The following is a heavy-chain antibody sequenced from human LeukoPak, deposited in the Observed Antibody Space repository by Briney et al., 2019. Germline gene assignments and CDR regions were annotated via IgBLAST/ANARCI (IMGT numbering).Heavy chain of an antibody. CDR2: INPNSGGT. CDR3: ARTQYCTNGVCDNWFDP. V-gene: IGHV1-2*02. CDR1: GYTFTGYY. J-gene: IGHJ5*02. Sequence: ASVKVSCKASGYTFTGYYMHWVRQAPGQGLEWMGWINPNSGGTNYAQKFQGRVTMIRDTPISTAYMELSRLRSDDTAVYYCARTQYCTNGVCDNWFDPWGQGTLVTVSS. D-gene: IGHD2-8*01.